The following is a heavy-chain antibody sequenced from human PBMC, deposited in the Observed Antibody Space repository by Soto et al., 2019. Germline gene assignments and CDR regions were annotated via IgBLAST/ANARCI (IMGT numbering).Heavy chain of an antibody. Sequence: QVQLQESGPGLVKPSETLSLTCTVSGASVSSASYYWSWIRQPPGKGREWIGYIYYSGRTDYNPSLKSRVTISLDTSKNQFSLKLSSVTAADTAVYYCARDRGIGSNNNWFDPWGQGTLVTVSS. V-gene: IGHV4-61*01. CDR3: ARDRGIGSNNNWFDP. D-gene: IGHD3-10*01. CDR2: IYYSGRT. J-gene: IGHJ5*02. CDR1: GASVSSASYY.